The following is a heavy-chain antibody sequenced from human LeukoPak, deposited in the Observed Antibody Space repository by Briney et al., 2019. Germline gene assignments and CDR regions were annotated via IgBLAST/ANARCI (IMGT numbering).Heavy chain of an antibody. J-gene: IGHJ4*02. V-gene: IGHV5-51*01. CDR2: IYPGDSDT. D-gene: IGHD6-13*01. CDR1: GSSFTSYW. Sequence: GASLKISCKGSGSSFTSYWIGWVRPMPGKGLEWMGIIYPGDSDTRYSPSFQGQVTISADKSISTAYLQWSSLKASDTAMYYCARIGRREKIAAAGDFDYWGQGTLVTVSS. CDR3: ARIGRREKIAAAGDFDY.